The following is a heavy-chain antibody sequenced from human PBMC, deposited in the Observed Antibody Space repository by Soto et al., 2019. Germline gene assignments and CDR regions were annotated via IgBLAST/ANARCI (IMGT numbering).Heavy chain of an antibody. J-gene: IGHJ6*02. CDR3: AREDTRWPLAFGLDV. D-gene: IGHD1-26*01. V-gene: IGHV3-21*01. CDR2: ISSRSNT. CDR1: GFSFTTYS. Sequence: GGSLRLSCAASGFSFTTYSMNWVRHAQGKGLEWVSSISSRSNTYYADSVKSRFTISRDNANNSVSLQMNSLRAEDTAVYYCAREDTRWPLAFGLDVWGQGTTVTVSS.